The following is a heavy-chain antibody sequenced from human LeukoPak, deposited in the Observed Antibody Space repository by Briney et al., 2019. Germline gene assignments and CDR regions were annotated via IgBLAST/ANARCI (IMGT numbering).Heavy chain of an antibody. Sequence: LXLTXXXSGGXXXRSNHFWGWIRQPPGKGLEWIGSINYSGSTYCNPSLESRVTISVDTSKKQFSLKLSSVTAADTAVYYCARHAATVTSLNYWGQGTLVTVSS. CDR1: GGXXXRSNHF. CDR2: INYSGST. CDR3: ARHAATVTSLNY. V-gene: IGHV4-39*01. J-gene: IGHJ4*02. D-gene: IGHD4-17*01.